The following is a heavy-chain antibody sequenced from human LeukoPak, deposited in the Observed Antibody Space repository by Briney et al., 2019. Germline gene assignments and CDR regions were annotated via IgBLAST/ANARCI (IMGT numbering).Heavy chain of an antibody. CDR2: INPSGGST. CDR1: GYTFTSYY. V-gene: IGHV1-46*01. J-gene: IGHJ4*02. CDR3: ATSITTPGAFDI. Sequence: GASVKVSCKASGYTFTSYYMHWVRQAPGQGLEWMGIINPSGGSTSYAQRFQGRVTMTRDTSTSTVYMELSSLRSEDTAVYYCATSITTPGAFDIWGQGVLVTVSS. D-gene: IGHD1-1*01.